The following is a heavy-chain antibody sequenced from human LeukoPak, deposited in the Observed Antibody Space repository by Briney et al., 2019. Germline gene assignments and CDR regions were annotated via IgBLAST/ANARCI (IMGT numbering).Heavy chain of an antibody. D-gene: IGHD1-26*01. V-gene: IGHV1-2*02. J-gene: IGHJ2*01. Sequence: ASVKVSCKASGYTFTGYYMHWVRQAPGQGLEWMGWINPNSGGTNYAQKFQGRVTMTRDTSISTAYMELSRLRSDDTAVYYCARDWEGLGEYWYFDLWGRGTLVTVSS. CDR1: GYTFTGYY. CDR3: ARDWEGLGEYWYFDL. CDR2: INPNSGGT.